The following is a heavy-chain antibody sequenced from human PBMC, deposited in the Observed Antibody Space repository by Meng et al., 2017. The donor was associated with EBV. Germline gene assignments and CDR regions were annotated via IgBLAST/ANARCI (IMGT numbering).Heavy chain of an antibody. D-gene: IGHD6-13*01. J-gene: IGHJ5*02. CDR1: GFSLSTSGVG. CDR3: AHRRDEYSSSWYGWFDP. V-gene: IGHV2-5*02. CDR2: IYWDDDK. Sequence: HITLQVSVPPSGQPTQTLPLPCPFSGFSLSTSGVGLGWIRQPPGKALEWLALIYWDDDKRYSPSLKSRLTITKDTSKNQVVLTMTNMDPVDTATYYCAHRRDEYSSSWYGWFDPWGQGTLVTVSS.